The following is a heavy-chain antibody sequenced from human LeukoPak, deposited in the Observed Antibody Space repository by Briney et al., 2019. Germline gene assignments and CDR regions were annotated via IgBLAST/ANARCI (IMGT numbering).Heavy chain of an antibody. Sequence: IPGGSLRLSCAASGFTFSSYTMNWVRQAPGKGLEWVSSISSSSKYIYYAESVKGRFTISRDNAKNSLYLQMNSLRAEDTAVYYCARGDYDSSGYYYDYWGQGILVTVSS. V-gene: IGHV3-21*01. CDR3: ARGDYDSSGYYYDY. D-gene: IGHD3-22*01. J-gene: IGHJ4*02. CDR1: GFTFSSYT. CDR2: ISSSSKYI.